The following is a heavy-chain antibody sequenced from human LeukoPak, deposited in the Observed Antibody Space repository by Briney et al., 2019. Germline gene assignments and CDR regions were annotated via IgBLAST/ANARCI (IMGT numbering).Heavy chain of an antibody. CDR1: GGSISSYY. CDR3: ASLPSNTVTHDY. Sequence: SETLSLTCTVSGGSISSYYWGWIRQPPGKGLEWIGTIYHSGSTHYNPSLNSRVTLSVDTSKNQFSLKLRSVTAADTAVYYCASLPSNTVTHDYWGQGTLVTVSS. D-gene: IGHD4-11*01. V-gene: IGHV4-59*08. CDR2: IYHSGST. J-gene: IGHJ4*02.